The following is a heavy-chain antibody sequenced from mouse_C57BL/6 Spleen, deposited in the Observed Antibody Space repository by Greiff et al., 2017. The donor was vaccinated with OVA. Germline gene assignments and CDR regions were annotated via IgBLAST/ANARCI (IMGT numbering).Heavy chain of an antibody. V-gene: IGHV3-6*01. D-gene: IGHD2-4*01. J-gene: IGHJ4*01. CDR2: ISYDGSN. Sequence: EVQLQQSGPGLVKPSQSLSLTCSVTGYSITSGYYWNWIRQFPGNKLEWMGYISYDGSNNYNPSLKNRISITRDTSKNQFFLKLNSVTTEDTATYYGARDDDYDNYAMDYWGQGTSVTVSS. CDR1: GYSITSGYY. CDR3: ARDDDYDNYAMDY.